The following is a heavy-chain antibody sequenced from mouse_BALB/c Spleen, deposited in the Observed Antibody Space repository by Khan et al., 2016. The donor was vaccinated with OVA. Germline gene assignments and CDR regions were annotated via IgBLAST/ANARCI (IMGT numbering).Heavy chain of an antibody. CDR3: AREDALYYFDY. CDR2: IYPGTDNT. J-gene: IGHJ2*01. V-gene: IGHV1-76*01. CDR1: GYIFTSYW. Sequence: QVQLKQSGAELVRPGASVKLSCKTSGYIFTSYWIHWVRPRSGQGLEWIARIYPGTDNTYYNEQLKDKATLTADKSSSTAYMQLSSLKSEDSAVYFCAREDALYYFDYWGQGTTLTVSS.